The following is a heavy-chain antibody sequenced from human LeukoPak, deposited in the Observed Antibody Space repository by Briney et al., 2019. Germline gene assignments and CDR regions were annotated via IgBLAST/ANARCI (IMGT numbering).Heavy chain of an antibody. J-gene: IGHJ6*02. Sequence: ASVKVSCKASGYTFTSYYMHWVRQAPGQGLEWMGIINPSGGSTSCAQKFQGRVTMTRDTSTSTVYMELSSLRSEDTAVYYCARDLSSTYYDLWSGYPHDGMDVWGQGTTVTVSS. V-gene: IGHV1-46*01. CDR3: ARDLSSTYYDLWSGYPHDGMDV. CDR1: GYTFTSYY. CDR2: INPSGGST. D-gene: IGHD3-3*01.